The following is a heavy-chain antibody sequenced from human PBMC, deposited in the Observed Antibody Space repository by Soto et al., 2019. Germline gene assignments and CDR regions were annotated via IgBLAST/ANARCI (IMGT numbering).Heavy chain of an antibody. V-gene: IGHV3-23*01. J-gene: IGHJ4*02. D-gene: IGHD3-10*01. CDR3: ARVPGTTRYWDY. CDR1: GFTFSSYA. Sequence: PGGSLRLSCAASGFTFSSYAMSWVRQAPGKGLEWVSAISGSGGSTYYADSVKGRFTISRDNAENSLYLQMNSLSVEDTAVYYCARVPGTTRYWDYWGQGILVTVSS. CDR2: ISGSGGST.